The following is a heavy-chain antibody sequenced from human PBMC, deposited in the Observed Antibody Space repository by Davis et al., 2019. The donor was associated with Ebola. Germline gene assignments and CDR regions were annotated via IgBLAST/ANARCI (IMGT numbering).Heavy chain of an antibody. CDR2: FYYTGAT. D-gene: IGHD6-19*01. V-gene: IGHV4-39*01. CDR3: ARVQQWLLAR. Sequence: MPSETLSLTCTVSGGSISSSSYYWGWVRQPPGKGLEWIGSFYYTGATYYNPSLRRRVTISIDTSTNKFSLQLTSMTAADTAVYYCARVQQWLLARWGQGTLVTVSS. J-gene: IGHJ4*02. CDR1: GGSISSSSYY.